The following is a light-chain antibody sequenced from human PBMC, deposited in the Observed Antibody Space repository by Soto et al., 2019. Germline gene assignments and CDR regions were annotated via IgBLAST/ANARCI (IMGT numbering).Light chain of an antibody. CDR2: EVS. Sequence: QSVLTQPPSASGSPGQSVTISCTGTSSDVGGYNYVSWYQQHPGKAPKLMIYEVSKRPSGVPDRFSGSKSGNTASLTVSGLQAEDEADYYCSSYAARNNFAVFGGGTKLTVL. CDR3: SSYAARNNFAV. CDR1: SSDVGGYNY. V-gene: IGLV2-8*01. J-gene: IGLJ2*01.